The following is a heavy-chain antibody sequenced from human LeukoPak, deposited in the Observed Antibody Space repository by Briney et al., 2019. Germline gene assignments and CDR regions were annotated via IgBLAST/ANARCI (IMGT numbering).Heavy chain of an antibody. CDR1: GINVSSNY. CDR2: ISGSGGST. D-gene: IGHD3-10*01. CDR3: AEDYYYGSGRFDY. J-gene: IGHJ4*02. Sequence: GGSLRLSCAASGINVSSNYMTWIRQAPGKGLEWVSAISGSGGSTYYADSVKGRFTISRDNSKNTLYLQMNSLRAEDTAVYYCAEDYYYGSGRFDYWGQGTLVTVSS. V-gene: IGHV3-23*01.